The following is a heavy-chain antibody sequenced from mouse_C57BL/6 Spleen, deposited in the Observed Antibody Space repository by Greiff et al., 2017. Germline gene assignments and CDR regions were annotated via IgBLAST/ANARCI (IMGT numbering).Heavy chain of an antibody. D-gene: IGHD2-2*01. CDR2: IHPNSGST. J-gene: IGHJ3*01. Sequence: VQLQQSGAELVKPGASVKLSCKASGYTFTSYWMHWVKQRPGQGLEWIGMIHPNSGSTNYNEKFKSKATLTVDKSSSTAYMQLSSLTSEDSAVYYCAREDGYDEFAYWGQGTLVTVSA. CDR3: AREDGYDEFAY. V-gene: IGHV1-64*01. CDR1: GYTFTSYW.